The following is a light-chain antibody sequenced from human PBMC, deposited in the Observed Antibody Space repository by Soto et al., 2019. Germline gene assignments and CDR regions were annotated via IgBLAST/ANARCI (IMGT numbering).Light chain of an antibody. V-gene: IGLV1-40*01. CDR3: QSFDSRLATYV. J-gene: IGLJ1*01. CDR2: GNN. Sequence: SVLTQPPSVSGAPGHRFTISCAGSSSNIGAGYDVHWYQQLPGMAPKLLIYGNNNRPSGVPDRFSASKSGTSASLAITGLQAEDEADYYCQSFDSRLATYVFGTGTKVTVL. CDR1: SSNIGAGYD.